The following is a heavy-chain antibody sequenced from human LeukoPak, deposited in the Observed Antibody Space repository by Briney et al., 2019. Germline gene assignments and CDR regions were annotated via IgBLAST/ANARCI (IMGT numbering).Heavy chain of an antibody. J-gene: IGHJ4*02. V-gene: IGHV1-2*02. CDR1: GYTFTGYY. CDR3: ARGDASVLLWFGELLE. CDR2: INPTSGGT. D-gene: IGHD3-10*01. Sequence: ASVKVSCKASGYTFTGYYMHWVRQAPGQGPEWMGWINPTSGGTNYAQKFQGRVTMTRDTSISTAYMELSRLRSDDTAVYYCARGDASVLLWFGELLEWGQGTLVTVSS.